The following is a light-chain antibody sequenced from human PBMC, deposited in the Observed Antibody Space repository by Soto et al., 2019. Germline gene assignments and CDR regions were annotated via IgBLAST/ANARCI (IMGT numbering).Light chain of an antibody. Sequence: DIQMTQSPSTLSASVGDRVTITCRASQSISSWLAWYQQKPGKAPKLLIYKASSLESGVPSRFSGSGSGTEFTITISSQHPDDLANYYCQQYNSYSTFGQGTKVEIK. CDR1: QSISSW. J-gene: IGKJ1*01. CDR3: QQYNSYST. V-gene: IGKV1-5*03. CDR2: KAS.